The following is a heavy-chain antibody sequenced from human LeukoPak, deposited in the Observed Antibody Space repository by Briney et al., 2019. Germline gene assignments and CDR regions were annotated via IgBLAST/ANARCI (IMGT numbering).Heavy chain of an antibody. J-gene: IGHJ4*02. CDR2: INWNGGST. CDR3: AKDPFTMVREPSSYYFDY. CDR1: GFTFDDYG. V-gene: IGHV3-20*04. D-gene: IGHD3-10*01. Sequence: GGSLRLSCAAPGFTFDDYGMSWVRQAPGKGLEWVSGINWNGGSTGYADSVKGRFTISRDNTKNSLYLQMNSLRAEDTAVYYCAKDPFTMVREPSSYYFDYWGQGTLVTVSS.